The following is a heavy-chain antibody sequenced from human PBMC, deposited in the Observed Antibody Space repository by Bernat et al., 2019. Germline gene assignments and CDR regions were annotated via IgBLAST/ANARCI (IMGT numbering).Heavy chain of an antibody. V-gene: IGHV3-53*02. J-gene: IGHJ4*02. CDR3: ARGAVWYYDSSGYHGPNDY. Sequence: EVQLVETGGGLIQPGGSLRLSCAASGFTVSSNYMSWVRQAPGKGLEWVSVIYSGGSTYFADSVKGRFTISRDNSKNTLYLQMHSPRAEDTAVYYCARGAVWYYDSSGYHGPNDYWGQGTLVTVSS. CDR1: GFTVSSNY. D-gene: IGHD3-22*01. CDR2: IYSGGST.